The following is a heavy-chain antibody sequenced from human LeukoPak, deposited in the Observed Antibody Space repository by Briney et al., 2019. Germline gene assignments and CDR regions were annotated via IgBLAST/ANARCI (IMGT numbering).Heavy chain of an antibody. D-gene: IGHD3-10*01. CDR2: IYYSGST. Sequence: KPSETLSLTCTVSGGSISSSSYYWGWIRQPPGKGLEWIGSIYYSGSTYYNPSLKSRVTISVDTSKNQFSLKLSSVTAADTAVYYCARVGELLWFGELSPFDYWGQGTLVTVSS. J-gene: IGHJ4*02. CDR1: GGSISSSSYY. V-gene: IGHV4-39*07. CDR3: ARVGELLWFGELSPFDY.